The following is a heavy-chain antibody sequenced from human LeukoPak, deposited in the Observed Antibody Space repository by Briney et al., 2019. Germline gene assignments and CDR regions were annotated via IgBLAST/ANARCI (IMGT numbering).Heavy chain of an antibody. V-gene: IGHV4-34*01. CDR3: ARTPAAAGTPTHDY. CDR1: GGSFSGYY. J-gene: IGHJ4*02. D-gene: IGHD6-13*01. Sequence: PSETLSLTCAVYGGSFSGYYWSWIRQPPGKGLEWIGEINHSRSTNYNPSLKSRVTISVDTSKNQFSLKLSSVTAADTAVYYCARTPAAAGTPTHDYWGQGTLVTVSS. CDR2: INHSRST.